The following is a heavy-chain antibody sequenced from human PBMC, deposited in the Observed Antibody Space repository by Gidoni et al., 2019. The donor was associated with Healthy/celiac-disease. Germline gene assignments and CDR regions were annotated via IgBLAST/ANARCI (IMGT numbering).Heavy chain of an antibody. CDR3: ARGCITIFGVVMTYGMDV. V-gene: IGHV1-2*02. CDR2: INPNSGGT. CDR1: GHTLPGFY. D-gene: IGHD3-3*01. J-gene: IGHJ6*02. Sequence: QVQLVQSGAEVKKPGASATVPCKASGHTLPGFYMHWVRQDPGQGLEWMGWINPNSGGTNYAQKFQGRITMARDTTISTAYMELSRLRSDNTDVYYCARGCITIFGVVMTYGMDVWGQGTTVTVSS.